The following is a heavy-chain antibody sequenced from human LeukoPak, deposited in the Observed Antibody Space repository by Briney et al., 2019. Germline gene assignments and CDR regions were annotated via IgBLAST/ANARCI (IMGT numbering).Heavy chain of an antibody. Sequence: GGSLRLSCAASGFTFSRNSMNRVRQAPGKGLEWVSYINSRSSTIYYADSVKGRFTISRDNAEKSLYLQMNSLRAEDTAVYYCARSLEAGYCSSTSCLGDFDYWGQGTLVTVSS. J-gene: IGHJ4*02. CDR3: ARSLEAGYCSSTSCLGDFDY. CDR1: GFTFSRNS. CDR2: INSRSSTI. V-gene: IGHV3-48*04. D-gene: IGHD2-2*01.